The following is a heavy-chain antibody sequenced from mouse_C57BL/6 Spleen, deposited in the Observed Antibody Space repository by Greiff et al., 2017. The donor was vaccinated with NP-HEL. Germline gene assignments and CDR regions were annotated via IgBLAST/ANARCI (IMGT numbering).Heavy chain of an antibody. V-gene: IGHV1-22*01. Sequence: EVKLQQSGPELVKPGASVKMSCKASGYTFTDYNMHWVKQSHGKSLEWIGYINPNNGGTSYNQKFKGKATLTVNKSSSTAYMELRSLTSEDSAVYYCLPYYYGSSYVDYWGQGTTLTVSS. CDR2: INPNNGGT. D-gene: IGHD1-1*01. CDR3: LPYYYGSSYVDY. J-gene: IGHJ2*01. CDR1: GYTFTDYN.